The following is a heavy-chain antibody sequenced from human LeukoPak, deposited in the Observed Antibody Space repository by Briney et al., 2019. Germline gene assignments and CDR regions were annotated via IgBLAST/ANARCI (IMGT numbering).Heavy chain of an antibody. Sequence: SETLSLTCSVSGGSINGYSWGWVRQPPGKSLECIGYIFDRGSPNHHPSLQNRVTTSVDTSKNEFSLRLTSVTAADTAVYYCARRIQLWSYWHFDLWGRGTLVTVSS. V-gene: IGHV4-4*09. CDR1: GGSINGYS. D-gene: IGHD2-21*01. J-gene: IGHJ2*01. CDR3: ARRIQLWSYWHFDL. CDR2: IFDRGSP.